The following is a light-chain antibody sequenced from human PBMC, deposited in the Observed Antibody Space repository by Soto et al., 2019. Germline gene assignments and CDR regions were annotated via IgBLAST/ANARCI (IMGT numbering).Light chain of an antibody. CDR2: DAS. CDR3: QQRGNWPYT. V-gene: IGKV3-11*01. J-gene: IGKJ2*01. CDR1: QSVSSL. Sequence: EIVLTQSPATLSLSPGERATLSCRASQSVSSLLAWFQQKPGQHPRLLIYDASNRATAIPARSSGSGSGTDFTLTISSLEPEDFAIYYCQQRGNWPYTFGQGTKLEIK.